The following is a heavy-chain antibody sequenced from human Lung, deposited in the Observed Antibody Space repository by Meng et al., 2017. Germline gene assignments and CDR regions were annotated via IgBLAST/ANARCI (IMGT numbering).Heavy chain of an antibody. V-gene: IGHV4-34*01. CDR2: INHSGST. Sequence: QVRLTAWGAGLLKPSETLSLPCVVSGGSFSDYYWSWIRQPPGKGLEWIGEINHSGSTNYNPSLESRATISVDTSQNNLSLKLSSVTAADSAVYYCARGPTTMAHDFDYWGQGTLVTVSS. CDR1: GGSFSDYY. D-gene: IGHD4-11*01. CDR3: ARGPTTMAHDFDY. J-gene: IGHJ4*02.